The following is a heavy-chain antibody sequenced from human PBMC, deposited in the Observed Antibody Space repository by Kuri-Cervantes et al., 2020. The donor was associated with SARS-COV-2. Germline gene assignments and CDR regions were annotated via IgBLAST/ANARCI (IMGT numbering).Heavy chain of an antibody. Sequence: SETLSLTCTVSGGSISSSSYYWSWIRQSPGKGLEWIGYIHHSGGTGYNPSLKSRVTMSLHTSKNQFSLRLRSVTAADTAVYYCARSPAEKEGAPLGFGTFFFDYWGQGILVTVSS. V-gene: IGHV4-61*01. CDR2: IHHSGGT. D-gene: IGHD3-10*01. CDR1: GGSISSSSYY. J-gene: IGHJ4*02. CDR3: ARSPAEKEGAPLGFGTFFFDY.